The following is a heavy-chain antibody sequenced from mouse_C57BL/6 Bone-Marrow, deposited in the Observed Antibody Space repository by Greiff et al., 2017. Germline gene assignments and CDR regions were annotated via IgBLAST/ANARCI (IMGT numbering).Heavy chain of an antibody. J-gene: IGHJ3*01. CDR1: GSSLTSYG. Sequence: VQLQQSGPGLVQPSQSLSITCTASGSSLTSYGVHWVRQSPGKGLEWLGVIWRGGSTDYNAAFMSRLSITKDNSKSHVFFKMNSLQADDTSISYCAKRGKRGFAYWGQGTLVTVSA. V-gene: IGHV2-5*01. CDR3: AKRGKRGFAY. CDR2: IWRGGST.